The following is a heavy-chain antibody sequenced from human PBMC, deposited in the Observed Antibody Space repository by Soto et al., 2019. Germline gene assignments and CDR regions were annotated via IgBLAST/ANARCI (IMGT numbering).Heavy chain of an antibody. Sequence: QVQLVQSGAEVKKPGSSVKVSCKASGGTFSSYAISWVRQAPGQGLEWMGGIIPIFGTTNYAQKFQGRVTITADESTTIAYMELSSLGSEDTAVYYCASGGATLVRGVLRTGYYGMDVWGQGTTVTVSS. D-gene: IGHD3-10*01. CDR2: IIPIFGTT. CDR1: GGTFSSYA. CDR3: ASGGATLVRGVLRTGYYGMDV. J-gene: IGHJ6*02. V-gene: IGHV1-69*01.